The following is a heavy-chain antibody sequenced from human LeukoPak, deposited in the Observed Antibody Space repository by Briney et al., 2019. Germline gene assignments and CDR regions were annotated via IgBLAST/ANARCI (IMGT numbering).Heavy chain of an antibody. D-gene: IGHD3-10*01. Sequence: PGGSLRLSCAASGFTFDDYAMHWVRQAPGKGLEWVSAISGSGGSTYYADSVKGRFTISRDNSKNTLYLQMNSLRAEDTAVYYCASSRGAFDIWGQGTMVTVSS. CDR1: GFTFDDYA. J-gene: IGHJ3*02. CDR2: ISGSGGST. V-gene: IGHV3-23*01. CDR3: ASSRGAFDI.